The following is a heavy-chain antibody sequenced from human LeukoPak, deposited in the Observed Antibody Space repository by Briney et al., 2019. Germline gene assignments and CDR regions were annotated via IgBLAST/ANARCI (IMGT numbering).Heavy chain of an antibody. Sequence: GGSLRLSCAASGFTVSSNYMTWVRQAPGKGLEWVSLIYSAGGTYYTDSVKGRFTISRHSSKNTLYLQMNSLRGEDTAVYYCARFLGRITVSGVVPYGMDVWGQGTTVTVSS. D-gene: IGHD3-3*01. CDR1: GFTVSSNY. CDR3: ARFLGRITVSGVVPYGMDV. CDR2: IYSAGGT. V-gene: IGHV3-53*04. J-gene: IGHJ6*02.